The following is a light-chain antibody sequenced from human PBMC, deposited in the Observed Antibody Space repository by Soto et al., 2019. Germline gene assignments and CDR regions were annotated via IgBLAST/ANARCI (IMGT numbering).Light chain of an antibody. V-gene: IGKV3-15*01. CDR3: QQYSKWTIT. CDR2: GAS. Sequence: EIVMTQSPATLSVSPGERATLSCRASQSVSSNLAWYQQKPGQAPRLLIYGASTRATVIPARFSGSGSGTEFTPTISSLQSEDFAVYYCQQYSKWTITFGPGTKVDIK. CDR1: QSVSSN. J-gene: IGKJ3*01.